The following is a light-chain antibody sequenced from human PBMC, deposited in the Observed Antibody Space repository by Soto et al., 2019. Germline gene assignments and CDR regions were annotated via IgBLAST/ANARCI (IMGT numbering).Light chain of an antibody. Sequence: IQLTQSPSSLSASVGDRVTITCRASQGITSTLAWYQQRPGRAPKLLVYAASNLQSGVPSRFSGSGYGTDFTLTISNLQPEDFATYYCLQPNSNPPYTFGQGTKLEVK. CDR3: LQPNSNPPYT. V-gene: IGKV1-9*01. CDR2: AAS. CDR1: QGITST. J-gene: IGKJ2*01.